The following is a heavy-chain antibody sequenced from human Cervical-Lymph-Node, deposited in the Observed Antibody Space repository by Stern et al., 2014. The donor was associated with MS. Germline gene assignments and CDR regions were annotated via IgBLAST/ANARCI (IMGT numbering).Heavy chain of an antibody. V-gene: IGHV4-59*01. CDR1: GDSISRNY. CDR2: IYHTGLT. Sequence: QLQLQESGPGLVKPSETLSLTCTVSGDSISRNYWNWIRQSPGKGLEWIGYIYHTGLTNDNPSLKSRATMSIDTSKNQFSLRLSTVTAADTAVYYCARDGNGDNAFDIWGQGTMFTVSS. D-gene: IGHD4-17*01. CDR3: ARDGNGDNAFDI. J-gene: IGHJ3*02.